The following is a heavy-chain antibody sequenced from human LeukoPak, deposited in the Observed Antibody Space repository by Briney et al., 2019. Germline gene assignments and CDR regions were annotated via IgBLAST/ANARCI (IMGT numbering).Heavy chain of an antibody. J-gene: IGHJ4*02. V-gene: IGHV3-73*01. CDR1: GFTFSGSA. CDR2: IGSKPLNYAT. CDR3: TRHRYGDSGGDFDH. Sequence: GGSLRLSCAASGFTFSGSAIHWVRQTSGKGLEWVGHIGSKPLNYATAYGASVKGRFTISRDDSKNTAYLQMNSLKTEDTAVYYCTRHRYGDSGGDFDHWGQGTLVTVSS. D-gene: IGHD4-17*01.